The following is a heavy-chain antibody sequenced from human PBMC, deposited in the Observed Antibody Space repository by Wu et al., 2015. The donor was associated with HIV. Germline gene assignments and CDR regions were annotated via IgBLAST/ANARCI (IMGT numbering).Heavy chain of an antibody. CDR2: FNPEDDKP. CDR1: GYTLTELP. CDR3: TLAHLVRTPSFDY. J-gene: IGHJ4*02. V-gene: IGHV1-24*01. D-gene: IGHD6-13*01. Sequence: QVQLVQSGAEVKKPGASVKVSCKVSGYTLTELPMHWVRQAPGKGLEWMGGFNPEDDKPMYAQKFQGRVTMTGDTFTDTTYMELSSLRSEDTAVYYCTLAHLVRTPSFDYWGQGTLVTVSS.